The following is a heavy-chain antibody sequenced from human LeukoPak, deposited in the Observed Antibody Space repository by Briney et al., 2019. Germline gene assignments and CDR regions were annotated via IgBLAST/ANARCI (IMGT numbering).Heavy chain of an antibody. Sequence: VASVKVSCKASGYAFSSYGISWVRQAPGQGLEWMGWISAYSGDTNFAQKLQGRVTMTTDKSTTTAYMELRSLTSDDTAVYYCARDPVHYYDSSGYWRYWGQGTLVTVSS. CDR1: GYAFSSYG. CDR2: ISAYSGDT. D-gene: IGHD3-22*01. V-gene: IGHV1-18*01. CDR3: ARDPVHYYDSSGYWRY. J-gene: IGHJ4*02.